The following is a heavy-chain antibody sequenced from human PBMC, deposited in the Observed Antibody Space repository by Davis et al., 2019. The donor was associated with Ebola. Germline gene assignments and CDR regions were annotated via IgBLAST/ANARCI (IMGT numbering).Heavy chain of an antibody. V-gene: IGHV3-30*18. CDR3: AKGDDFWSGYPPLNYYYYGMDV. Sequence: PGGSLRLSCAASGFTFSSYGMHWVRQAPGKGLEWVAVISYDGSNKYYADSVKGRFTISRDNSKNTLYLQMNSLRAEDTAVYYCAKGDDFWSGYPPLNYYYYGMDVWGQGTTVTVSS. CDR1: GFTFSSYG. D-gene: IGHD3-3*01. CDR2: ISYDGSNK. J-gene: IGHJ6*02.